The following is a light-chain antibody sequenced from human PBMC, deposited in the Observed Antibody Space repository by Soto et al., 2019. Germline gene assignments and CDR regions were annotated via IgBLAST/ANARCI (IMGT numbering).Light chain of an antibody. CDR2: DND. CDR1: NSNIGNNY. J-gene: IGLJ2*01. CDR3: GTWDSSLSAV. V-gene: IGLV1-51*01. Sequence: QSVLTQPPSVSAAPGQTVTISCSGSNSNIGNNYVSWYQQLPVTAPKLLIYDNDVRPSGIPDRFSGSKSGTSATLDITGLQAGDEADYYCGTWDSSLSAVFGGWTKVTVL.